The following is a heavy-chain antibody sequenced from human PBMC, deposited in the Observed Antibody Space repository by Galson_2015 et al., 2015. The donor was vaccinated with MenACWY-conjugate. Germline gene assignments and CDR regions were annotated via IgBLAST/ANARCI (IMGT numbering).Heavy chain of an antibody. CDR2: IIPIFGTA. Sequence: SVKVSCKASGGTFSSYAISWVRQAPGQGLEWMGGIIPIFGTANYAQKFQGRVTITADESTSTAYMELSSLRSEDTAVYYCARGGRGTVTNAFDIWGQGTMVTVSS. V-gene: IGHV1-69*13. D-gene: IGHD4-17*01. CDR3: ARGGRGTVTNAFDI. CDR1: GGTFSSYA. J-gene: IGHJ3*02.